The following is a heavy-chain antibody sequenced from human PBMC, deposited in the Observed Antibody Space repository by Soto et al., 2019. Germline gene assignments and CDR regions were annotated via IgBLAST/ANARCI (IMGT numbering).Heavy chain of an antibody. CDR3: ATSNYYESGTYPQAPFDY. V-gene: IGHV3-15*07. Sequence: EVQLVESGGGLVKPGGSLRLSCGASGITFSNAWMSWVRQPPGKGLEWVGRIKSKTDGGTTDYAAPVKGRFTISRDDSRNTLYLQVNSLKTEDTAVYYCATSNYYESGTYPQAPFDYWGQGTLVTVSS. CDR1: GITFSNAW. J-gene: IGHJ4*02. CDR2: IKSKTDGGTT. D-gene: IGHD3-10*01.